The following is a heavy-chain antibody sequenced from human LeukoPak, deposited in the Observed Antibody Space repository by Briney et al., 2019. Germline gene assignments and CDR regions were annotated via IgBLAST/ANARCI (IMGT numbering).Heavy chain of an antibody. Sequence: GGSLRLSCAASGFTVSSNYMSWVRQAPGKGLEWVSEIYSDGSTYYAASMKGRFSISRDNSKNTLYLQMNSLRAEDTAVYYCAKDARITMIGVVRGARPYYFDYWGQGTLVTVSS. CDR3: AKDARITMIGVVRGARPYYFDY. V-gene: IGHV3-53*01. CDR1: GFTVSSNY. J-gene: IGHJ4*01. CDR2: IYSDGST. D-gene: IGHD3-22*01.